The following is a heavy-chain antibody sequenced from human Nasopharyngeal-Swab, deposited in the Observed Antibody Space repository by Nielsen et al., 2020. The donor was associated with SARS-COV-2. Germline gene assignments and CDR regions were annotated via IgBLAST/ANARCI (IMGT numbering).Heavy chain of an antibody. CDR1: GYTFTSYG. CDR2: INAGNGNT. J-gene: IGHJ1*01. D-gene: IGHD2-2*01. Sequence: ASVKVSCKASGYTFTSYGISWVRQAPGQGLEWMGWINAGNGNTKYSQKFQGRVTITRDTSASTAYMELSSLRSEDTAVYYCADLGYCSSTSCFQHWGQGTLVTVSS. CDR3: ADLGYCSSTSCFQH. V-gene: IGHV1-3*01.